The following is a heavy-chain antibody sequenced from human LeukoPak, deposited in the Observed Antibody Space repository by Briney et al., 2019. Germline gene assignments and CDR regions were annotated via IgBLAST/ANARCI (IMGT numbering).Heavy chain of an antibody. J-gene: IGHJ4*02. CDR3: ARDRAGSYYDGGVVFDY. CDR2: ISAYNGNT. V-gene: IGHV1-18*01. CDR1: GYTFTSYG. Sequence: ASVKVSCKASGYTFTSYGISWVRQAPGQGLEWMGWISAYNGNTNYAQKLQGRVTMTTDTSTSTAYMELRSLRSDDTAVYYCARDRAGSYYDGGVVFDYWGQGTLVTVSS. D-gene: IGHD1-26*01.